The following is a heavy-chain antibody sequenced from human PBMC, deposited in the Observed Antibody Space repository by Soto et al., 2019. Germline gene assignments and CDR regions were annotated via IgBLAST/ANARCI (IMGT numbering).Heavy chain of an antibody. Sequence: QVQLVQSGAEVKKPGASVKFSCKASGYTSKTYGINCVRQAPGQGLEWVGWISVYNGKTDNAQKVQGRVTMTTDTTTDTSTYTAYMELKNLRSDYTAVYYCARDTRGHNIDAFDIWVQGTMVTVSS. CDR2: ISVYNGKT. CDR1: GYTSKTYG. CDR3: ARDTRGHNIDAFDI. D-gene: IGHD3-10*01. J-gene: IGHJ3*02. V-gene: IGHV1-18*01.